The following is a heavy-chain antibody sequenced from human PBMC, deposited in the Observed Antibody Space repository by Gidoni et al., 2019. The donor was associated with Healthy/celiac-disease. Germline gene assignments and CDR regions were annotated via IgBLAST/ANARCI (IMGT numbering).Heavy chain of an antibody. Sequence: EVQLVQSGAEVKKPGESLTISCKGSGYSFTSYWIGWVRQMPGKGLEWMGIIYPGDSDTRYSPSFQGQVTISADKSISTAYLQWSSLKASDTAMYYCARLKDTAMAEWGAFDIWGQGTMVTVSS. CDR1: GYSFTSYW. CDR3: ARLKDTAMAEWGAFDI. D-gene: IGHD5-18*01. CDR2: IYPGDSDT. V-gene: IGHV5-51*01. J-gene: IGHJ3*02.